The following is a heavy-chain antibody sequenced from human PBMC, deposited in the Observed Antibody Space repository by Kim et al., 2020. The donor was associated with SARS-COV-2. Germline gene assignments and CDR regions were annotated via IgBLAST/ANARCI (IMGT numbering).Heavy chain of an antibody. CDR1: GGSVNSGSYY. Sequence: SETLSLTCTVSGGSVNSGSYYWSWIRQPPGKGLEWIGYIYYSGSTNYNPSLKSRVSISMDTSKNVFSLRLNSVAAAATAVYFGARGGGSGITAKTLKLYFCGDCGQATRVPLSS. D-gene: IGHD1-20*01. CDR2: IYYSGST. V-gene: IGHV4-61*01. CDR3: ARGGGSGITAKTLKLYFCGD. J-gene: IGHJ4*02.